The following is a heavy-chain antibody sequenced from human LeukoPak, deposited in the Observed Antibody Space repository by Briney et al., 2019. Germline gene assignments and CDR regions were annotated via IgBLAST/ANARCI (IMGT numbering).Heavy chain of an antibody. V-gene: IGHV3-23*01. CDR2: ISGSGGVT. J-gene: IGHJ4*02. Sequence: GGSLRLSCAASGFTFSNYAMNWVRQAPGKGLEWVSVISGSGGVTFYADSMKGRFTISRDNTKNTLYLQMNSLRAEDTAVYFCAVRGGASYSGRFDYWGQGTLVTVSS. D-gene: IGHD1-26*01. CDR1: GFTFSNYA. CDR3: AVRGGASYSGRFDY.